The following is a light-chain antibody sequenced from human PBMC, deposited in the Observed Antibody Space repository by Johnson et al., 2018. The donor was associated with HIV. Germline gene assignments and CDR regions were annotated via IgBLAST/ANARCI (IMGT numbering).Light chain of an antibody. Sequence: QSVLTQPPSVSAAPGQKVTISCSGSSSNIGNNYISWYQQLPGTAPKLLIYDNDKRPLGIPDRFSGSKSCTSATLGITGLQTGDEADYYCGTWDNSLVPVYVFGTGTKVTVL. CDR1: SSNIGNNY. CDR3: GTWDNSLVPVYV. CDR2: DND. J-gene: IGLJ1*01. V-gene: IGLV1-51*01.